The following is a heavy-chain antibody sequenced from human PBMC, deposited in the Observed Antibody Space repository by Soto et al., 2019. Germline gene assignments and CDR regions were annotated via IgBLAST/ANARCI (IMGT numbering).Heavy chain of an antibody. J-gene: IGHJ4*02. CDR1: GGSISSYY. CDR3: ARVRRYSGSPGASDY. V-gene: IGHV4-59*01. D-gene: IGHD1-26*01. Sequence: QVQLQESGPGLVKPSETLSLTCTVSGGSISSYYWSWIRQPPGKGLEWIGYIYYSGSTNYNPSLKSRVTISVDTSKNQFSLKLSSVTAADTAVYYCARVRRYSGSPGASDYWGQGTLVTVSS. CDR2: IYYSGST.